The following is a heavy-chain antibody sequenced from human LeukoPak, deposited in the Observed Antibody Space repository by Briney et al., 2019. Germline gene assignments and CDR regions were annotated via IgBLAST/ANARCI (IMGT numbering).Heavy chain of an antibody. CDR3: AREGYYDSSGPSWFDP. J-gene: IGHJ5*02. D-gene: IGHD3-22*01. Sequence: GGSLRLSCAASGFTFSSYAMSWVRQAPGKGLEWVSAISGSGGSTYYAGSVKGRFTISRDNAKNTLYLQMNSLRAEDTAVYYCAREGYYDSSGPSWFDPWGQGTLVTVSS. CDR1: GFTFSSYA. V-gene: IGHV3-23*01. CDR2: ISGSGGST.